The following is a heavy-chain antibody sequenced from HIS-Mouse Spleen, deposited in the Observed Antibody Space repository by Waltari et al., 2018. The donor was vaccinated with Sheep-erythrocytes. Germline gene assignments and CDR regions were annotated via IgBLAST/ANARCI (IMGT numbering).Heavy chain of an antibody. CDR2: IYYSGST. V-gene: IGHV4-39*07. D-gene: IGHD3-3*01. J-gene: IGHJ4*02. Sequence: QLQLQESGPGLVKPSETLSLTCTVSGGSISSSSYYWGGIRQPPGKGLEWIGSIYYSGSTYYNPSLKSRVTISVDTSKNQFSLKLSSVTAADTAVYYCARVTRFLEWLFLDYWGQGTLVTVSS. CDR3: ARVTRFLEWLFLDY. CDR1: GGSISSSSYY.